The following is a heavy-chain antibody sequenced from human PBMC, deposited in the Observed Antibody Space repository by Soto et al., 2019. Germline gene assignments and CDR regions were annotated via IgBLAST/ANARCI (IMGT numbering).Heavy chain of an antibody. CDR2: INQSGNT. D-gene: IGHD5-12*01. J-gene: IGHJ2*01. CDR1: GGSFDDYY. CDR3: ARGRGVAVSTMRYFDL. V-gene: IGHV4-34*01. Sequence: QVQLQQWGAGLLRPSETLSLTCAVYGGSFDDYYWSWIRQSPEKGLEWIGEINQSGNTKYNPSLKGRFTISVDTSRNQFSLRLNSVTAAATALYYCARGRGVAVSTMRYFDLWGRGTLVTVSS.